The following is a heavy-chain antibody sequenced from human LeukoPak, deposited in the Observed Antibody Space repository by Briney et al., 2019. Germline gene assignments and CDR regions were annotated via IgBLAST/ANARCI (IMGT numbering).Heavy chain of an antibody. CDR1: GFTVSSNY. V-gene: IGHV3-53*01. CDR3: ARAPGMATGFDY. Sequence: GGSLRLSCAASGFTVSSNYMSWVRQAPGKGLEWVSVIYSGGSTYYADSVKGRFTISRDSSKNTLYLQMNSLRAEDTAVYYCARAPGMATGFDYWGQGTLVTVSS. J-gene: IGHJ4*02. D-gene: IGHD5-24*01. CDR2: IYSGGST.